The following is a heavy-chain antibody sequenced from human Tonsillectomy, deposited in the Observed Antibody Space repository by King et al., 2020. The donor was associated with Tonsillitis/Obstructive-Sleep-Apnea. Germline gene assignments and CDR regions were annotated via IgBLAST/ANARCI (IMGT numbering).Heavy chain of an antibody. CDR1: GFTFSIYA. V-gene: IGHV3-23*04. CDR3: AKDSVLMVYAIYYYGMDV. Sequence: VQLVESGGGLVQPGGSLRLSCAASGFTFSIYAMNWVRQAPGKGLEWVSAISGSGDTTYYADSVKGRFTISRDNSKNTLYLQMNSLRGDDTAVYFCAKDSVLMVYAIYYYGMDVWGQGTTVTVSS. CDR2: ISGSGDTT. J-gene: IGHJ6*02. D-gene: IGHD2-8*01.